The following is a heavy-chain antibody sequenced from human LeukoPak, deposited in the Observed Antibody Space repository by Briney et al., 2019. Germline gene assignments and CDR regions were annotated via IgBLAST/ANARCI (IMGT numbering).Heavy chain of an antibody. J-gene: IGHJ6*02. D-gene: IGHD2-15*01. V-gene: IGHV3-33*08. CDR2: IWYDGSK. CDR1: GFTFSSYS. CDR3: VRDPSCSGGGCYYYYGMDV. Sequence: GGSLRLSCAASGFTFSSYSMNWVRQAPGKGLEWVAVIWYDGSKYYADSVRGRFTISRDNSKNTLYLQMNSLRADDTAIYYCVRDPSCSGGGCYYYYGMDVWGQGTTVTVSS.